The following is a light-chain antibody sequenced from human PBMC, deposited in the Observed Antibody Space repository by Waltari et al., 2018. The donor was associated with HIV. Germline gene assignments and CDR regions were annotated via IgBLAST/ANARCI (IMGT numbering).Light chain of an antibody. CDR1: AGPVTRKNY. Sequence: QAAVTQEPSMTVSPGGTILLTCGSSAGPVTRKNYAYLFQKKPGQAPTTLIFDSTKRHSWTPARFSGFLLGDKAVLTLSGALSEDEAFYYCLLFFGATRIFGGGTMVTV. CDR3: LLFFGATRI. CDR2: DST. V-gene: IGLV7-46*01. J-gene: IGLJ2*01.